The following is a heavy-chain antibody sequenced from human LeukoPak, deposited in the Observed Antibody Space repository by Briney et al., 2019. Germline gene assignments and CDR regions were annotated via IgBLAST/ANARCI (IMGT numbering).Heavy chain of an antibody. Sequence: SETLSLTCTVSGGSISSYYWSWIRQPPGKGLEWIGYIYYSGSTNYNPSLKSRVTISVDTPKNQFSLKLSSVTAADTAVYYCARGDDYGDYEAYWGQGTLVTVSS. V-gene: IGHV4-59*01. J-gene: IGHJ4*02. CDR3: ARGDDYGDYEAY. D-gene: IGHD4-17*01. CDR1: GGSISSYY. CDR2: IYYSGST.